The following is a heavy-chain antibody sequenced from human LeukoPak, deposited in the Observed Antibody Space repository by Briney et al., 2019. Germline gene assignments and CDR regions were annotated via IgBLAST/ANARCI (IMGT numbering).Heavy chain of an antibody. Sequence: PGGSLRLSCAASGFTVSSNYMNWVRQAPGKGLEWVSVIYSGGSTYYADSVKGRFTISRDNSKNTLYLQMNSLRAEDTAVYYCARTLYGSGTYFDYWGQGTLVTVSS. CDR2: IYSGGST. CDR1: GFTVSSNY. CDR3: ARTLYGSGTYFDY. J-gene: IGHJ4*02. D-gene: IGHD3-10*01. V-gene: IGHV3-53*01.